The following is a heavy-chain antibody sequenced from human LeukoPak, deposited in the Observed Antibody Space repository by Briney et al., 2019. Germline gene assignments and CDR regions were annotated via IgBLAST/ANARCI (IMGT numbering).Heavy chain of an antibody. CDR1: GFTFSSYA. D-gene: IGHD3-10*01. CDR3: AKLQNVLLWFGESPGPYYFDY. V-gene: IGHV3-23*01. CDR2: ISGSGGST. Sequence: GGSLRLSCAASGFTFSSYAMSWVRQAPGKGLEWVSAISGSGGSTYYADSVKGRFTISRDNSKNTLYLQMNSLRAEDTAVYYCAKLQNVLLWFGESPGPYYFDYWGQGTLVTVSS. J-gene: IGHJ4*02.